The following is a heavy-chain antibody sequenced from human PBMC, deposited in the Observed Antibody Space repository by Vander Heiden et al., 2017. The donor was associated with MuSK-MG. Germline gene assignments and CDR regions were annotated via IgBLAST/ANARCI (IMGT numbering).Heavy chain of an antibody. CDR1: GFTFSNAW. V-gene: IGHV3-15*01. J-gene: IGHJ4*02. CDR2: IKSKTDGGTT. D-gene: IGHD4-17*01. CDR3: TTGRMARIATVTTGLFDY. Sequence: EVQLVESGGGLVKPGGSLRLSCAASGFTFSNAWMSWVRQAPGKGLEWVGRIKSKTDGGTTDYAPPVKGRVSISRDDSKNTLYRQMNSLKTEETALYYCTTGRMARIATVTTGLFDYWGQGTLVTVSS.